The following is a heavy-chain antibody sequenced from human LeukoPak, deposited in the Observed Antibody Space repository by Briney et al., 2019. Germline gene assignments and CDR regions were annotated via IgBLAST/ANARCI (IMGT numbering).Heavy chain of an antibody. V-gene: IGHV6-1*01. J-gene: IGHJ5*02. Sequence: SQTLSLTCAISGDSVSNNSAAWNWIRQSPSRGLEWLGRTYYRSTWYNDYAVSVRGRITVNPDTSKNQFSLHLNSVTPEDTAVYYCARRLTQYDCFDPWGQGILVTVSS. CDR1: GDSVSNNSAA. CDR2: TYYRSTWYN. D-gene: IGHD2-2*01. CDR3: ARRLTQYDCFDP.